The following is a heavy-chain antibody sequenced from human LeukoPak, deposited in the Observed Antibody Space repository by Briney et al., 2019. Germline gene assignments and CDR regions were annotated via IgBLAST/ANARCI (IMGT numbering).Heavy chain of an antibody. Sequence: SETLSLTCTVSGGSISSSSYYWGWIRQPPGKGLEWIGSIYYSGSTYYNPSLKSRVTISVDTSKNQFSLKLSSVTAADTAVYYCARFFNMWSSDAFDIWGQGTMVTVSS. J-gene: IGHJ3*02. CDR1: GGSISSSSYY. CDR2: IYYSGST. V-gene: IGHV4-39*07. D-gene: IGHD3-10*02. CDR3: ARFFNMWSSDAFDI.